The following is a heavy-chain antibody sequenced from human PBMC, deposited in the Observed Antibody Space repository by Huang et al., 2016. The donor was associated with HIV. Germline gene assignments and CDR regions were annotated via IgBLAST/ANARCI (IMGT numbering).Heavy chain of an antibody. CDR2: LSSKAQGGTT. J-gene: IGHJ4*02. CDR1: GFTFGAYG. D-gene: IGHD6-19*01. CDR3: STVGGGIDYIGYTSAYYATGGY. V-gene: IGHV3-49*03. Sequence: EVQLVESGGTLVQPGRSLRLSCTASGFTFGAYGMSWFRQAPGKGLGGVGVLSSKAQGGTTEYAASVKGRFIVSRDDSKNIAYLRMSSLKTEDTAVYYCSTVGGGIDYIGYTSAYYATGGYWGQGTLVTVSS.